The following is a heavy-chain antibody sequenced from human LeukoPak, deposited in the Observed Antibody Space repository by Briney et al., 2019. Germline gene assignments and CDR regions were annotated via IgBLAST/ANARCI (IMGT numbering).Heavy chain of an antibody. J-gene: IGHJ6*03. V-gene: IGHV3-23*01. Sequence: GGSLRLSCAASGFTLSSYAMSWVRQAPGKGLEWVSATSSSDAGTYYAGSVRGRFTISRDNAKNSLYLQMNSLRAEDTAVYYCARGNLTYYDFWSGYSSGYYYYMDVWGKGTTVTVSS. CDR1: GFTLSSYA. D-gene: IGHD3-3*01. CDR2: TSSSDAGT. CDR3: ARGNLTYYDFWSGYSSGYYYYMDV.